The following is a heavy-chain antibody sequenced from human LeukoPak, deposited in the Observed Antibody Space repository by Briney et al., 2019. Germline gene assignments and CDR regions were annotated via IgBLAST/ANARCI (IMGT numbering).Heavy chain of an antibody. CDR3: ARVTFKVAGTLGY. CDR2: ISSSGSTI. D-gene: IGHD6-19*01. J-gene: IGHJ4*02. CDR1: GFTFSSYE. V-gene: IGHV3-48*03. Sequence: PGGSLRLSCAASGFTFSSYEMNWVRQAPGKGLEWVSYISSSGSTIYYADSVKGRFTISRDNAKNSLYLQMNSLRAEDTAVYYCARVTFKVAGTLGYWGQGTLVTVSS.